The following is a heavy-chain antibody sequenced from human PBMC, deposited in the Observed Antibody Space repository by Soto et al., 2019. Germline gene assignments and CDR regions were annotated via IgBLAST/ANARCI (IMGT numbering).Heavy chain of an antibody. D-gene: IGHD3-3*01. CDR1: GFTFSSYA. V-gene: IGHV3-23*01. CDR3: AKVWGEYDFWSGYPHYGMDV. CDR2: ISGSGGST. J-gene: IGHJ6*02. Sequence: VGSVRLSCAASGFTFSSYAMSWVRQAPGKGLEWVSAISGSGGSTYYADSVKGRFTISRDNSKNTLYLQMNSLRAEDTAVYYCAKVWGEYDFWSGYPHYGMDVWGQGTTVTVSS.